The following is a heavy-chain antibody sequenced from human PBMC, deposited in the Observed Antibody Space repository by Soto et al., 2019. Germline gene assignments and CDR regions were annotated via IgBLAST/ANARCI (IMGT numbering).Heavy chain of an antibody. CDR1: GFTADDYA. J-gene: IGHJ4*02. CDR3: GKEMKWGGMTTMHYFDS. CDR2: ISSNSDTI. V-gene: IGHV3-9*02. D-gene: IGHD4-17*01. Sequence: EVQLVESGGGLVQPGRSLRLSCVASGFTADDYALHWVRQAPGKGLEWVSGISSNSDTIHYADSVKGRFTISRDNAKNSLFLQVNSLRPEDTAVYYCGKEMKWGGMTTMHYFDSWGQGTLVTVSS.